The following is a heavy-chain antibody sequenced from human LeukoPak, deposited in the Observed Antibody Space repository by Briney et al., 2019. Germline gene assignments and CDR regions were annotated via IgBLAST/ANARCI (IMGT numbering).Heavy chain of an antibody. V-gene: IGHV3-48*01. CDR1: GFTFSSYW. D-gene: IGHD3-10*01. Sequence: PGGSLRLSCAASGFTFSSYWMNWVRQAPGKGLEWVSYISSSSSTIYYADSVKGRFTISRDNSKNTLYLQMNSLRAEDTAVYYCAKERYMVRGVITDWGQGTLVTVSS. CDR3: AKERYMVRGVITD. J-gene: IGHJ4*02. CDR2: ISSSSSTI.